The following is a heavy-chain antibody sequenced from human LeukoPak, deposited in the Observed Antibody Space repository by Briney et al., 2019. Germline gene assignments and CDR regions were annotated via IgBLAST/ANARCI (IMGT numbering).Heavy chain of an antibody. D-gene: IGHD6-6*01. J-gene: IGHJ4*02. CDR1: GFTFSSYA. V-gene: IGHV3-30-3*01. Sequence: GGSLRLSCAASGFTFSSYAMHWVSQAPGKGLEWVAVISYDGSNKYYADSVKGRFTISRDNSKNTLYLQMNSLRAEDTAVYYCARSRGFDYWGQGTLSPSPQ. CDR2: ISYDGSNK. CDR3: ARSRGFDY.